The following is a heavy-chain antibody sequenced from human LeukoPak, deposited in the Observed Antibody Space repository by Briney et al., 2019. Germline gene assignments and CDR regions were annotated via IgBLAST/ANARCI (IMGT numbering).Heavy chain of an antibody. J-gene: IGHJ4*02. CDR2: ISGSGTST. Sequence: PGGSLRLSCAASGFTFSDYAMSWVRQAPGQGLKWVSGISGSGTSTYYADSVRGRFTISRDKSKNTLYLDMSSLRVEDTAVYFDSWGQGTLVTVSS. CDR3: S. CDR1: GFTFSDYA. V-gene: IGHV3-23*01.